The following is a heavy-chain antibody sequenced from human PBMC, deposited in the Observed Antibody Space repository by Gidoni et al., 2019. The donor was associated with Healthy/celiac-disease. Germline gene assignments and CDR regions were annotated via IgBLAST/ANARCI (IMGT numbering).Heavy chain of an antibody. Sequence: QVQLVESGGGVVKPGRSLRLSCAASGFTFSSYGMHWVRQAPGKGLEWVSVIWYDGSNKYDADSVKGRFTISRDNSKNTLYLQRNSLRAEDTAVYYCARDNEGGGTLWSYYYYYGMDVWGQGTTVTVSS. CDR1: GFTFSSYG. V-gene: IGHV3-33*01. J-gene: IGHJ6*02. CDR2: IWYDGSNK. D-gene: IGHD3-10*01. CDR3: ARDNEGGGTLWSYYYYYGMDV.